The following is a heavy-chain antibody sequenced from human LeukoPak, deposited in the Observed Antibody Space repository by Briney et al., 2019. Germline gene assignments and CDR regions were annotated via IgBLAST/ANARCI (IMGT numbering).Heavy chain of an antibody. CDR1: GFTFSRFT. J-gene: IGHJ4*02. V-gene: IGHV3-23*01. CDR3: AKGGGWLYYFDY. Sequence: GGSLRLSCAASGFTFSRFTINWVRQAPGKGLEWVSGISGSDSSTYYADSVRGRFTISRDNSKNTLYLQMNSLRAEDTAVYCAKGGGWLYYFDYWGQGTLVTVSS. CDR2: ISGSDSST. D-gene: IGHD4-23*01.